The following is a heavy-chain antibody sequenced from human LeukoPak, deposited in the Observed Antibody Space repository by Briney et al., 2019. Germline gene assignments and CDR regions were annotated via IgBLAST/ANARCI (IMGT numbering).Heavy chain of an antibody. CDR1: GYTFTSNY. V-gene: IGHV1-46*01. CDR3: ARDQEGFDY. Sequence: ASVKVSCKASGYTFTSNYIHCMRQAPGQGLEWMGMIYPRDGSTSYAQKFQGRVTVTRDTSTSTVQMELSGLRSEDTAVYYCARDQEGFDYWGQGTLVTVSS. J-gene: IGHJ4*02. CDR2: IYPRDGST.